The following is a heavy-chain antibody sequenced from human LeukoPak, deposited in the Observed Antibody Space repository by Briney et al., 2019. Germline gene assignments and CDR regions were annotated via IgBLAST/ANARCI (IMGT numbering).Heavy chain of an antibody. V-gene: IGHV5-10-1*01. CDR1: GYSFTSYW. D-gene: IGHD2-2*02. CDR2: IDLSDSYT. Sequence: GESLRISCKGSGYSFTSYWISWVRQMPGKGLEWMGRIDLSDSYTSYSPSFQGHVTISADKSTSTAYLQWSSLKASDTAMYYCARHPRYCSGTSCYNFDYWGQGTLVTVSS. J-gene: IGHJ4*02. CDR3: ARHPRYCSGTSCYNFDY.